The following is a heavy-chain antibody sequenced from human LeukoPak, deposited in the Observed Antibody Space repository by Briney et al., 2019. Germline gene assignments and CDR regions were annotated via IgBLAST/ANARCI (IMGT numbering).Heavy chain of an antibody. CDR1: GFTFSSFA. Sequence: GGSLRLSCAASGFTFSSFAMTWVRQAPGKGPEWVSAISGSGGSTYYADSVKGRFTISRDNSKNTLYLQMNSLRAEDTAVYYCAKDSLTHSSGWFNLLDYWSRGTLVTVSS. J-gene: IGHJ4*02. V-gene: IGHV3-23*01. CDR2: ISGSGGST. D-gene: IGHD6-19*01. CDR3: AKDSLTHSSGWFNLLDY.